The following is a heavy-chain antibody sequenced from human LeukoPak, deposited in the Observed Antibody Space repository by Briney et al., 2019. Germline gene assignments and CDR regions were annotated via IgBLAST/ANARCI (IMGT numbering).Heavy chain of an antibody. J-gene: IGHJ6*02. V-gene: IGHV3-33*06. CDR3: ANNGVSPNYYYGMNV. CDR1: GFTFSSYG. Sequence: GGSLRLSCATSGFTFSSYGMHWVRQAPGKGLEWVAVLWYDGSNINYADSVQGRFTISRDSSKDMLYLQMNSLRAEDTGVYYCANNGVSPNYYYGMNVWGQGTTVTVSS. D-gene: IGHD2-8*01. CDR2: LWYDGSNI.